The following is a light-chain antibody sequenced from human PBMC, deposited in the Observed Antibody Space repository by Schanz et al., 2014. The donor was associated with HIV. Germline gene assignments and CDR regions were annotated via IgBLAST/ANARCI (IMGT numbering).Light chain of an antibody. J-gene: IGKJ1*01. CDR1: QSVSNN. CDR2: GAS. V-gene: IGKV3-20*01. Sequence: EIVMTQSPAILSVSPGDRVTLSCRASQSVSNNFAWYQQKPGQAPRLLIYGASSRATGIPDRFSGSGSGTDFTLTISRLEPEDVAVYSCQQYSTSPRTFGQGTRLEIK. CDR3: QQYSTSPRT.